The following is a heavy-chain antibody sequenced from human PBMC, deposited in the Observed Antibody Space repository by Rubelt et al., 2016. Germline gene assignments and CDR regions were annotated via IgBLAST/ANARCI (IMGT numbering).Heavy chain of an antibody. CDR3: ARDVIVVVPAAPDAFDI. Sequence: QVQLVQSGAEVKKPGASVKVSCTASGYTFTSYGISWVRQAPGQGLEWMGIINPSGGSTSYAQKFQGRVTMTRDTSTSTVYMGVSSLGSEDTAVYYCARDVIVVVPAAPDAFDIWGQGTMVTVSS. V-gene: IGHV1-46*01. D-gene: IGHD2-2*01. CDR1: GYTFTSYG. CDR2: INPSGGST. J-gene: IGHJ3*02.